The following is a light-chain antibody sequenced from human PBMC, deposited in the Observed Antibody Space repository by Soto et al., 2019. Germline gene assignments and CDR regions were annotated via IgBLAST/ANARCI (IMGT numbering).Light chain of an antibody. J-gene: IGKJ4*01. V-gene: IGKV3-15*01. CDR2: GAS. CDR3: QQFHNWPLT. CDR1: RSVSSN. Sequence: EILITQSPATLSVSPGERATLSCRASRSVSSNLAWYQQKPGQAPRLLIYGASTRDTGIPARFSGSGSEAEFTLTISSLQSEDFEVYYCQQFHNWPLTFGGGTKVDI.